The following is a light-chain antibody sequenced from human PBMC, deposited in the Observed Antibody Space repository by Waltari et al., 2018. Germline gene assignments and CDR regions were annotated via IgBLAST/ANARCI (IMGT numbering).Light chain of an antibody. V-gene: IGKV1-39*01. CDR3: QQSYRPPFT. CDR2: AAS. CDR1: QSISNY. Sequence: DIQMTQSPSSLSASVGARVTITCRESQSISNYLNWYQHKPGTAPKLLIYAASSLQSGVPSRFSGSGSGTDFTLTINSLQPEDFATYSCQQSYRPPFTFGPGTELDVK. J-gene: IGKJ3*01.